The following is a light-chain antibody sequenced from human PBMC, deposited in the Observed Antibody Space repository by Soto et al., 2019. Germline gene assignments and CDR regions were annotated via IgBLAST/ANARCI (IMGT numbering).Light chain of an antibody. CDR2: GFS. V-gene: IGKV3-20*01. CDR3: RLYGSSLRT. J-gene: IGKJ1*01. CDR1: QSLGSSS. Sequence: EIVLTQSPGTLSLSPGEGAALSCRASQSLGSSSLAWYQHKPGQSPRLLIYGFSSRATGIPDRFTGSGSGADFTLTISRLEPEDFAVYYCRLYGSSLRTFGQGTKVDIK.